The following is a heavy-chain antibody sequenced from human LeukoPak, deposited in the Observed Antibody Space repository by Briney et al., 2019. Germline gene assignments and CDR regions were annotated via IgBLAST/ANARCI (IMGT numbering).Heavy chain of an antibody. CDR1: GFTFSSYE. V-gene: IGHV3-48*03. CDR3: ARVLYLYGSSSARFDY. Sequence: GGSLRLSCAASGFTFSSYEMNWVRQAPGKGLEWVSKISSRGSTINDADSVKGRFTISRDNAKNSLYLQTNSLRAEDTAVYYCARVLYLYGSSSARFDYWGQGTLVTVSS. CDR2: ISSRGSTI. D-gene: IGHD6-6*01. J-gene: IGHJ4*02.